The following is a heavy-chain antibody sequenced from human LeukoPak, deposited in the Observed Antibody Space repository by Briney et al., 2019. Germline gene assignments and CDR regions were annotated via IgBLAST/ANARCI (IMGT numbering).Heavy chain of an antibody. Sequence: GASVKVSCKASGGTFSSYAISWVRQAPGQGLEWMGRIIPILGIANYAQKFQGRVTITADKSTSTAYMELSSLRSEDTAVYYCARERRWLQPYYFDYWGQGTLVTVSS. CDR3: ARERRWLQPYYFDY. V-gene: IGHV1-69*04. CDR2: IIPILGIA. CDR1: GGTFSSYA. J-gene: IGHJ4*02. D-gene: IGHD5-24*01.